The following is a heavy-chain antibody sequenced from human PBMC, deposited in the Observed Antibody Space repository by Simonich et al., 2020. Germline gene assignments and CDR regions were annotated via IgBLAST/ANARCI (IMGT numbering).Heavy chain of an antibody. CDR3: ARTNTMRELDTMVRGVDYFDY. J-gene: IGHJ4*02. D-gene: IGHD3-10*01. Sequence: QVQLVQSGAEVKKPGSSVKVSCKASGGTFSSYAISWVRQAPGQGIEWRGRSIPIVRIENYAQKLQGRGTITADKSTSTAYMELSSLRSEDTAVYYCARTNTMRELDTMVRGVDYFDYWGQGTLVTVSS. CDR2: SIPIVRIE. V-gene: IGHV1-69*09. CDR1: GGTFSSYA.